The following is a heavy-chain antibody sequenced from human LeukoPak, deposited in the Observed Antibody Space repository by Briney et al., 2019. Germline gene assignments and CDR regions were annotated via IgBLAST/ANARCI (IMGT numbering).Heavy chain of an antibody. Sequence: GGSLRLSCAASGFTFSSYGMHWVRQAPGKGLEWVAVISYDGSNKYYAESVKGRFTISRDNSKNTLYLQINSLRADDTAVYYCAKDRGYIAVRELDYWGQGTLVTVSS. J-gene: IGHJ4*02. D-gene: IGHD6-19*01. V-gene: IGHV3-30*18. CDR1: GFTFSSYG. CDR2: ISYDGSNK. CDR3: AKDRGYIAVRELDY.